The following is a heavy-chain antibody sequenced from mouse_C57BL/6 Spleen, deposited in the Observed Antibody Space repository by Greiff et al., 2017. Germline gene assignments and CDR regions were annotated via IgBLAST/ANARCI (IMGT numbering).Heavy chain of an antibody. CDR3: ARFNWSHYFDY. CDR2: IYPGDGDT. Sequence: QVQLKESGPELVKPGASVKISCKASGYAFSSSWMNWVKQRPGKGLEWIGRIYPGDGDTNYNGKFKGKATLTADKSSSTAYMQLSSLTSEDSAVYFCARFNWSHYFDYWGQGTTLTVSS. D-gene: IGHD4-1*02. V-gene: IGHV1-82*01. CDR1: GYAFSSSW. J-gene: IGHJ2*01.